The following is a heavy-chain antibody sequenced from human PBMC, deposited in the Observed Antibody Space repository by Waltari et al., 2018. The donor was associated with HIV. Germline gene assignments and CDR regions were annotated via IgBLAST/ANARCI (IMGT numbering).Heavy chain of an antibody. CDR1: GYTFTSYG. V-gene: IGHV1-18*01. Sequence: QVQLVQSGAEVKKPGASVKVSCKASGYTFTSYGISWVRQATGQGLEWMGWISAYKDNTNYAEKLQGRFTMTTDKSTSTDYMELRSLRSDDTAVYYCARDGYCSGGSCGYYYGMDVWGQGTTVTVSS. CDR2: ISAYKDNT. D-gene: IGHD2-15*01. J-gene: IGHJ6*02. CDR3: ARDGYCSGGSCGYYYGMDV.